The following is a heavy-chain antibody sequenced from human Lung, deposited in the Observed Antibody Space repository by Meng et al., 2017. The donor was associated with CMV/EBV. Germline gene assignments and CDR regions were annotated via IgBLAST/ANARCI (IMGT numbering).Heavy chain of an antibody. Sequence: SXXVSXKASGDTXNKYVTSWVRQAPGQGLEWMGGIIPMRTTTNYAQRFQGRVTITADTSTATVYMELSSLRSEDTAMYYCVASEEFYHFRSGWEWYYHYGMDVXGPGXTVTVSS. CDR2: IIPMRTTT. D-gene: IGHD3-3*01. J-gene: IGHJ6*02. V-gene: IGHV1-69*10. CDR1: GDTXNKYV. CDR3: VASEEFYHFRSGWEWYYHYGMDV.